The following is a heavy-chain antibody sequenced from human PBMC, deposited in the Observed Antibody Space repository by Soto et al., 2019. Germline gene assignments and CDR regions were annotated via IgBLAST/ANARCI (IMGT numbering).Heavy chain of an antibody. CDR3: ARTGIAAAGTAWFDP. CDR1: GFTFSSYG. V-gene: IGHV3-33*01. Sequence: QVQLVESGGGVVQPGRSLRLSCAASGFTFSSYGMHWVRQAPGKGLEWVAVIWYDGSNKYYADSVKGRFTISRDNSKGTLYLQMNGLRAEDTAVYYCARTGIAAAGTAWFDPWGQGTLVTVSS. D-gene: IGHD6-13*01. CDR2: IWYDGSNK. J-gene: IGHJ5*02.